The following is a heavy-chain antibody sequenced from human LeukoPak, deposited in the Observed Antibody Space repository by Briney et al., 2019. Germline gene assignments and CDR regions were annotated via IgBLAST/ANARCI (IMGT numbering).Heavy chain of an antibody. CDR1: GYTFTSYD. J-gene: IGHJ5*02. D-gene: IGHD3-10*01. Sequence: ASVKVSCKASGYTFTSYDINWVRQATGQGLEWMGWMNLNSGNTGYAQKFQGRVTMTRNTSISTAYMELSSLRSEDTAVYYCARVPARVGMVRGVTRWFDPWGQGTLVTVSS. CDR3: ARVPARVGMVRGVTRWFDP. V-gene: IGHV1-8*01. CDR2: MNLNSGNT.